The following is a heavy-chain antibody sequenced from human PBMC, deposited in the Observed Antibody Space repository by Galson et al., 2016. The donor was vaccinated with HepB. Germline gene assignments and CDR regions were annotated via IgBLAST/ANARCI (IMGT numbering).Heavy chain of an antibody. CDR3: ARDDSGGWYGFHYGMDV. Sequence: ETLSLTCTVSGASISGYYLSWIRQPPGKGLEWIGYIYYSGRTNYNPSLKSRVTISVDTSKHQFSLKLSSVTAADTAGYYCARDDSGGWYGFHYGMDVWGQGTTATVSS. CDR1: GASISGYY. V-gene: IGHV4-59*01. D-gene: IGHD6-19*01. CDR2: IYYSGRT. J-gene: IGHJ6*02.